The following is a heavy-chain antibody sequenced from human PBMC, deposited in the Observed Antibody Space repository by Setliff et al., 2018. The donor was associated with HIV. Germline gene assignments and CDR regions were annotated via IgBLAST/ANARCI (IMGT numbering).Heavy chain of an antibody. Sequence: SETLSLTCAVSGYSISSGFYWGWIRQPPGKGLEWIGSIYHSGSTYYNPSLRSRVTISVDTSKNQFSLKLSSVTAADTAVYYCAKDAPTVYANGWFDPWGQGTLVTVSS. V-gene: IGHV4-38-2*02. J-gene: IGHJ5*02. CDR2: IYHSGST. D-gene: IGHD2-8*01. CDR3: AKDAPTVYANGWFDP. CDR1: GYSISSGFY.